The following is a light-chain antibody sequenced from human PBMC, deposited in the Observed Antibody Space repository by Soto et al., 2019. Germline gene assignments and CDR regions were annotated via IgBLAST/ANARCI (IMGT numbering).Light chain of an antibody. CDR1: QGISTY. V-gene: IGKV1-39*01. J-gene: IGKJ1*01. CDR3: QQSYSTTWT. CDR2: AAS. Sequence: DIQMTQSPSSLSASVGDIVTITCRASQGISTYLNCYQQKPGKAPKLLIYAASSLQSGVPSRFSGSGSETDFTLTISSLQPEDFATYSCQQSYSTTWTFGQGTRWIS.